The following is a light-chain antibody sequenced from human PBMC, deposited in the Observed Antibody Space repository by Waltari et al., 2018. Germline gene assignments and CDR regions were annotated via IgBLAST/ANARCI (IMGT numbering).Light chain of an antibody. J-gene: IGKJ1*01. CDR1: QSVNRY. V-gene: IGKV3-20*01. CDR3: QHYLRLPAT. CDR2: YAS. Sequence: SCRASQSVNRYLAWYQKKPGQAPRLLIYYASTRATGIPDRFSGSGSGTDFSLTISRLEPEDYAVYHCQHYLRLPATFGQGTKVEIK.